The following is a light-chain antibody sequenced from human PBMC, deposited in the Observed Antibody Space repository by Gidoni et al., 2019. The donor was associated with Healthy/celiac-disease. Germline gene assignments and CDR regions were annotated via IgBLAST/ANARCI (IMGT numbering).Light chain of an antibody. J-gene: IGKJ1*01. CDR1: QSISSY. V-gene: IGKV1-39*01. CDR3: QQSYSTLGRT. Sequence: DIQMTQSPSSLSASVGDRVTITCRASQSISSYLNWYQQKPGKAHKLLIYAASSLQSGVPSRFSGSGSGTDFTLTISSLQPEDFATYYCQQSYSTLGRTFGQGTKVEIK. CDR2: AAS.